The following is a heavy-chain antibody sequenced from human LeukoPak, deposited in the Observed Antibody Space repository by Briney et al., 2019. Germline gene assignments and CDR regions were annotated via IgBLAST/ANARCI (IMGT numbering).Heavy chain of an antibody. CDR3: ARDLTGAVFDF. Sequence: GGALSLPVAASEFSFGSYWSPWVRKPPGKGLVCVSRITSDGSSTSYADSVRGRFTISRDNAKNTVYLQMNSLRAEDTAVYFCARDLTGAVFDFWGQGTLVTVSS. CDR2: ITSDGSST. CDR1: EFSFGSYW. V-gene: IGHV3-74*01. J-gene: IGHJ4*02. D-gene: IGHD1-26*01.